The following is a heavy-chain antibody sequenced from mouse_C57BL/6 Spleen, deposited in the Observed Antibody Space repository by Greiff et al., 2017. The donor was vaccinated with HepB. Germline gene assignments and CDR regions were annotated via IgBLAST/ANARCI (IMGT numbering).Heavy chain of an antibody. CDR2: INYDGSST. V-gene: IGHV5-16*01. CDR1: GFTFSDYY. J-gene: IGHJ1*03. Sequence: EVHLVESEGGLVQPGSSMKLSCTASGFTFSDYYMAWVRQVPEKGLEWVANINYDGSSTYYLDSLKSRFIISRDNAKNILYLQMSSLKSEDTATYYCARGSTMVTHWYFDVWGTGTTVTVSS. D-gene: IGHD2-2*01. CDR3: ARGSTMVTHWYFDV.